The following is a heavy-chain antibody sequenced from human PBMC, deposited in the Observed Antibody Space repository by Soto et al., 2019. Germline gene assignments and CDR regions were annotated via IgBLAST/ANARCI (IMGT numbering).Heavy chain of an antibody. V-gene: IGHV4-59*01. CDR2: IYYSGST. Sequence: QVQLQESGPGLVKPSETLSLTCTVSGGSISTNYWSWIRQPPGKGLEWIGYIYYSGSTNYNPSLXSXVNXSLETSKNQFSLNLSSVTAADTDVYYCARGYWFDPWGQGTLVTVSS. CDR1: GGSISTNY. CDR3: ARGYWFDP. J-gene: IGHJ5*02.